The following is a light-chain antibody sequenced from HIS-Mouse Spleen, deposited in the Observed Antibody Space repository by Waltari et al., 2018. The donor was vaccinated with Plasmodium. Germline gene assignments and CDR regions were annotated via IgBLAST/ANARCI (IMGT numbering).Light chain of an antibody. CDR3: QQSHT. CDR2: AAS. V-gene: IGKV1-39*01. J-gene: IGKJ2*01. Sequence: DIQMTQSPSSLSDSVGDRVTITCRASQSISSYLNWYQQKPGKAPMLLIYAASSLQSGVPSRFSGSGSGTDFTLTISSLQPEDFATYYCQQSHTFGQGTKLEIK. CDR1: QSISSY.